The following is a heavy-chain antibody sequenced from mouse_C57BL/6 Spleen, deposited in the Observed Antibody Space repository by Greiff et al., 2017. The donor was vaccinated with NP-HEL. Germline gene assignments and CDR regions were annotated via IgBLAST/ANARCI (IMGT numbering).Heavy chain of an antibody. D-gene: IGHD2-3*01. Sequence: QVQLQQPGAELVKPGASVKLSCKASGYTFTSYWMHWVKQRPGRGLEWIGRIDPNSGGTKYNEKFKSKATLTVDKPSSTAYMQLSSLTSEDSAVYYCARGKLDGYYDYYAMDYWGQGTSVTVSS. V-gene: IGHV1-72*01. CDR1: GYTFTSYW. CDR2: IDPNSGGT. J-gene: IGHJ4*01. CDR3: ARGKLDGYYDYYAMDY.